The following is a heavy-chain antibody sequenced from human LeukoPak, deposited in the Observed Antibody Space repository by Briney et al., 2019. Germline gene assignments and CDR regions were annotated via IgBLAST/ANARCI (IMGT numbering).Heavy chain of an antibody. Sequence: SETLSLTCTVSGGSISSYYWGWIRQPPGKGLEWIGSIFHSGSTYYNPSLKSRVTISVDTSKNQFSLRLSSVTAADTAVYYCARTTVDNWFDPWRQGTLVTVSS. J-gene: IGHJ5*02. CDR2: IFHSGST. CDR3: ARTTVDNWFDP. D-gene: IGHD4-23*01. V-gene: IGHV4-39*01. CDR1: GGSISSYY.